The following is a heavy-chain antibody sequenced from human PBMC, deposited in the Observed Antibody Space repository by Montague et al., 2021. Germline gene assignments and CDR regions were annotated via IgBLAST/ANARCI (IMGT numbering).Heavy chain of an antibody. D-gene: IGHD1-26*01. CDR1: GDSMNTYK. J-gene: IGHJ3*01. CDR3: AREWSGFDV. Sequence: SETLSLTCTVSGDSMNTYKWNWIRQPPGKGLEWIGYIYSSGNTNYNPSLKSRVTISVDTSRNQFSLEVSSVTAADTAMYYCAREWSGFDVWGHGTIVTVSS. CDR2: IYSSGNT. V-gene: IGHV4-59*01.